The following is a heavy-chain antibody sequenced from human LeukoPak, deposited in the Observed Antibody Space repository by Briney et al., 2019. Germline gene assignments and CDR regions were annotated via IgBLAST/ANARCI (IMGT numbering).Heavy chain of an antibody. CDR3: AKDHSSGWYVDLFDY. CDR2: ISARGGSP. V-gene: IGHV3-23*01. D-gene: IGHD6-19*01. CDR1: GFTFSTHA. J-gene: IGHJ4*02. Sequence: GGSLRLSCAASGFTFSTHAMSWVRQAPGKGLEWVSAISARGGSPYYADSVKGRFTISRDNSKNTLYPQMNSLRAEDTAVYYCAKDHSSGWYVDLFDYWGQGTLVTVSS.